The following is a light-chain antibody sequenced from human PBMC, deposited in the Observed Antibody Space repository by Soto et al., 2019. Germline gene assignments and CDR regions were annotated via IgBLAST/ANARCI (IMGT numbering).Light chain of an antibody. CDR3: ALFMGNGISV. Sequence: QAVVTQESSFSVSPGGTVTITCGLISGSVSTAHNPNWYQQTPGQAPRTLIYSTSTRSSGVPDRFSGSSLGNKAALTITGAQADDESDYYCALFMGNGISVFGTGTQLTVL. J-gene: IGLJ1*01. CDR2: STS. CDR1: SGSVSTAHN. V-gene: IGLV8-61*01.